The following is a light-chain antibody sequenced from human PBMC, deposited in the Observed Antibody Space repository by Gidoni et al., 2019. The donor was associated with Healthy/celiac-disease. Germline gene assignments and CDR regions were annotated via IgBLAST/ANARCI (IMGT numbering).Light chain of an antibody. Sequence: EIVLTQSPGTLSLSPGERATLSCRASQSVSSGYLAWYQQKPGQAPRLIIYSASSGSGTDFTLTISRLEPEDFAVYYCQQYDSAPLTFGGGTKVEIK. CDR3: QQYDSAPLT. J-gene: IGKJ4*01. CDR1: QSVSSGY. CDR2: SAS. V-gene: IGKV3-20*01.